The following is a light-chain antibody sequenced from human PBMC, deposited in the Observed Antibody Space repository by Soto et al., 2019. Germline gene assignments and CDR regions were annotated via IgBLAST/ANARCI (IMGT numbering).Light chain of an antibody. J-gene: IGKJ4*01. Sequence: EIVLTQSPATLSLSPGDRATLSCRASQSVGSYLGWYQQRPGQAPRLLIYDASNRATGIPARFSGSGSWTEFTLTISSLEPEDFAVYYCQQRSDWPSTFGGGTKVEIK. CDR3: QQRSDWPST. V-gene: IGKV3-11*01. CDR1: QSVGSY. CDR2: DAS.